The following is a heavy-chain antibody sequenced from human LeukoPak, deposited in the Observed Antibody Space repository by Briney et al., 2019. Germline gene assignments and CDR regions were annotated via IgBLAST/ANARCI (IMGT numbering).Heavy chain of an antibody. Sequence: PGRSLRLSRAASGFTFSSYGMHWVRQAPGKGLEWVAFIRYDGSNKYYADSVKGRFTISRDNSKNTLYLQMNSLRAEDTAVYYCAKLDVPAAISYSDYYYYYYMDVWGKGTTVTISS. CDR3: AKLDVPAAISYSDYYYYYYMDV. D-gene: IGHD2-2*01. CDR2: IRYDGSNK. J-gene: IGHJ6*03. V-gene: IGHV3-30*02. CDR1: GFTFSSYG.